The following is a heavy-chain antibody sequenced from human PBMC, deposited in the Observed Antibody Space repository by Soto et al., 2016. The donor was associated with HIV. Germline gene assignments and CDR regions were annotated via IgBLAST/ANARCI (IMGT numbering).Heavy chain of an antibody. CDR2: ISWNSGNI. Sequence: EVQLVEAGGGLVQPGRSLRLSCTSSGFSFDVYAMHWVRQVPGKGLEWVSGISWNSGNIGYADSVKGRFTISRDNTKNSLYLQLDSLRAEDTAWYYCVKDHSGWYYFDYWGQGTLVTVSS. CDR3: VKDHSGWYYFDY. D-gene: IGHD6-19*01. CDR1: GFSFDVYA. J-gene: IGHJ4*02. V-gene: IGHV3-9*01.